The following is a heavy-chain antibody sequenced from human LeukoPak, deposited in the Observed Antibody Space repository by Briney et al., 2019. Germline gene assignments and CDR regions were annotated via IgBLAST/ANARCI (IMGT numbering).Heavy chain of an antibody. CDR3: ARIGCTGGNCRPYSDYPTDV. J-gene: IGHJ6*01. CDR2: IWYDGGIK. V-gene: IGHV3-33*01. D-gene: IGHD2-8*02. Sequence: GESLKISCVAFGIRFGFITYGMQWVRQTPGEGLEWVAVIWYDGGIKHYGDAVKGRFTISKDHSKNTLYLQMDSLRGEDTAVYYCARIGCTGGNCRPYSDYPTDVWGEGTTVTVSS. CDR1: GIRFGFITYG.